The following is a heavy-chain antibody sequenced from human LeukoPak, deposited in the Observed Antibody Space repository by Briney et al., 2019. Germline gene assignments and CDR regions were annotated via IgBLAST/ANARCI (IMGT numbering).Heavy chain of an antibody. CDR1: GYTLTELS. J-gene: IGHJ4*02. CDR2: FDPEDGET. CDR3: ATFFHTVTTYFDY. Sequence: ASVKVSCKVSGYTLTELSMHWVRQAPGKGLEWMGGFDPEDGETIYAQKFQGRVTMTEDTSTDAAYMELSSLRSEDTAVYYCATFFHTVTTYFDYWGQGTLVTVSS. D-gene: IGHD4-17*01. V-gene: IGHV1-24*01.